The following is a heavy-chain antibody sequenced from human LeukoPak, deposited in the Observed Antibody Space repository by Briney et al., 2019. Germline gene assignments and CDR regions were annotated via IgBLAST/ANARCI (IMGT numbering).Heavy chain of an antibody. V-gene: IGHV4-39*07. CDR1: GGSISSNTYY. Sequence: SETLSLTCTVSGGSISSNTYYWGWIRQPPGKGLEWIGEINHSGSTNYNPSLKSRVTISVDTSKNQFSLKLSSVTAADTAVYYCARDGGGRQLVYWFDPWGQGTLVTVSS. CDR2: INHSGST. D-gene: IGHD6-6*01. CDR3: ARDGGGRQLVYWFDP. J-gene: IGHJ5*02.